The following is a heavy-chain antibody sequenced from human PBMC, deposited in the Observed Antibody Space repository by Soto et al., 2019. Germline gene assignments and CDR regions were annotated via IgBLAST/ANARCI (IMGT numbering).Heavy chain of an antibody. CDR3: AREGGESSDGLYYFDS. J-gene: IGHJ4*02. D-gene: IGHD3-16*01. CDR1: GGSTSSDNY. Sequence: SETLSLTCTVSGGSTSSDNYWSWIRQPPGKGLEWIVHISYSGNTDYTPSLKSRLAISIDKSTNQFSLKLSSVTAAYTAVYFCAREGGESSDGLYYFDSWGQGSLV. CDR2: ISYSGNT. V-gene: IGHV4-30-4*01.